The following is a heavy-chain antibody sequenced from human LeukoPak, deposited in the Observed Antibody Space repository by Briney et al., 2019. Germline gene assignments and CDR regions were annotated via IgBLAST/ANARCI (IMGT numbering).Heavy chain of an antibody. Sequence: ASVKVSCKASGYTFTSYYMHWVRQAPGQGLEWMGIINPSGGSTSYAQKFQGRFTMTTDTSTSTAYMELRSLRSDDTAVYYCARAGWWELPRYVFDIWGQGTMVTVSS. V-gene: IGHV1-46*01. CDR3: ARAGWWELPRYVFDI. CDR1: GYTFTSYY. D-gene: IGHD1-26*01. J-gene: IGHJ3*02. CDR2: INPSGGST.